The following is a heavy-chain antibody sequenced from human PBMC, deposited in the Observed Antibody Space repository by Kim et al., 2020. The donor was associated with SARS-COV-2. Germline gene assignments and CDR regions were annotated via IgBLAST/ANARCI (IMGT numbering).Heavy chain of an antibody. V-gene: IGHV4-38-2*02. CDR2: IYHSGST. CDR1: GYSISSGYY. D-gene: IGHD2-8*01. J-gene: IGHJ5*02. CDR3: ARDCVLMVYATQLKNWFDP. Sequence: SETLSLTCTVSGYSISSGYYWGWIRQPPGKGLEWIGSIYHSGSTYYNPSLKSRVTISVDTSKNQFSLKLSSVTAADTAVYYCARDCVLMVYATQLKNWFDPWGQGTLVTVSS.